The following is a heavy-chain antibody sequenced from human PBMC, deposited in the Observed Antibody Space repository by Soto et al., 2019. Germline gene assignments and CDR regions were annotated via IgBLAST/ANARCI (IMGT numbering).Heavy chain of an antibody. CDR3: ARATYSGYDFGL. Sequence: SETLSLTCSVSGASVAGGSYYWSWVRQPPGKGLEWIGYIPSRGRPFYNPSLTSRGTISADTSKNQLSLQLTSVTAADTAVYYCARATYSGYDFGLWGQGTLVTVSS. CDR1: GASVAGGSYY. J-gene: IGHJ5*02. D-gene: IGHD5-12*01. V-gene: IGHV4-30-4*01. CDR2: IPSRGRP.